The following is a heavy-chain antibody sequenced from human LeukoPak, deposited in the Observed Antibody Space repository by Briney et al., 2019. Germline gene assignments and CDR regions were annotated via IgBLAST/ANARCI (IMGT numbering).Heavy chain of an antibody. CDR2: ISEDGRNK. V-gene: IGHV3-30*04. J-gene: IGHJ5*02. Sequence: PGRSLRLSCAAPGFTFGSYPMHWVRQAPGKGREWVAVISEDGRNKYYADSVKGRFTTSRDKYKNTLYLQMNGLRPEDRAVYYCARDTLIYGSGVNWFDPWGQGTLVTVSS. CDR1: GFTFGSYP. D-gene: IGHD3-10*01. CDR3: ARDTLIYGSGVNWFDP.